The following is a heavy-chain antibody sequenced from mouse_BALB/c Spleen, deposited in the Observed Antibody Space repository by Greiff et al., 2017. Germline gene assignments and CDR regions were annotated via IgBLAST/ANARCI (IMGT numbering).Heavy chain of an antibody. D-gene: IGHD2-4*01. Sequence: EVKVVESGGGLVKPGGSLKLSCAASGFTFSSYAMSWVRQTPEKRLEWVATTSSGGSYTYYPDSVKGRFTISRDNAKNTLYLQMSSLRSEDTAMYYCASQSTMITTTAYWGQGTLVTVSA. CDR3: ASQSTMITTTAY. J-gene: IGHJ3*01. CDR2: TSSGGSYT. V-gene: IGHV5-9-3*01. CDR1: GFTFSSYA.